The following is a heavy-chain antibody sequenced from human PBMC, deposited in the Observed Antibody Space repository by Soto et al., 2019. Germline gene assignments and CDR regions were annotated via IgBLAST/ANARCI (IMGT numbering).Heavy chain of an antibody. CDR2: IYYSGST. D-gene: IGHD2-2*01. CDR3: ESLPPDEFCSSPSCSRLYYFDY. J-gene: IGHJ4*02. V-gene: IGHV4-59*01. CDR1: GGSISSYY. Sequence: SETLSLTCTVSGGSISSYYWSWIRQPPGKGLEWIGDIYYSGSTNYNPSLKSRVTISGDTSKNQFSLKLSSGTAADTAVYYCESLPPDEFCSSPSCSRLYYFDYWGQGTLVTVSS.